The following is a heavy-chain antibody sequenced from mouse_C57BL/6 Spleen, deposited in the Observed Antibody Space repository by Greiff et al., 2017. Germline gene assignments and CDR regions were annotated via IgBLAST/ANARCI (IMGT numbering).Heavy chain of an antibody. D-gene: IGHD2-12*01. V-gene: IGHV1-53*01. CDR1: GYTFTSYW. J-gene: IGHJ1*03. Sequence: QVQLQQPGTELVKPGASVKLSCKASGYTFTSYWMHWVKQRPGQGLEWIGNINPSNGGTNYNEKFKSKAPLTVDKSSSTAYMQRSSLTSEDSAVYYCAGIADDGWYFDVWGTGTTVTVSS. CDR3: AGIADDGWYFDV. CDR2: INPSNGGT.